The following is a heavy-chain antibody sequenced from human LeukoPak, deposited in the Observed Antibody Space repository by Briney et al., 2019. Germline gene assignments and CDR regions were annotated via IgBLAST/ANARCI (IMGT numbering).Heavy chain of an antibody. CDR2: IRFDGGNE. Sequence: PGGSLRLSCAASDFTFSDYGMHWVRQAPGKGLEWGAFIRFDGGNEIYGDSVKGRFTISRDDSTDTLYLQMNSLSAEHTAVYFCAKAGYSTIWYYLDFWGQGTLVTVSS. J-gene: IGHJ4*02. D-gene: IGHD6-13*01. V-gene: IGHV3-30*02. CDR3: AKAGYSTIWYYLDF. CDR1: DFTFSDYG.